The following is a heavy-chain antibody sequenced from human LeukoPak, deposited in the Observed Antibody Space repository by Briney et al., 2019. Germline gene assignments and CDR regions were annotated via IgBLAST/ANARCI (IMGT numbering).Heavy chain of an antibody. V-gene: IGHV3-53*01. CDR1: GGSVSSGSYY. CDR2: IYSDGNR. D-gene: IGHD3-22*01. CDR3: ARDGGYVVY. Sequence: ETLSLTCTVSGGSVSSGSYYLSWVRQAPGKGLEWVSIIYSDGNRYYADSVKGRFTISRDYSTNTLYLQMNSLRIEDTAMYYCARDGGYVVYWGQGTLVTVSS. J-gene: IGHJ4*02.